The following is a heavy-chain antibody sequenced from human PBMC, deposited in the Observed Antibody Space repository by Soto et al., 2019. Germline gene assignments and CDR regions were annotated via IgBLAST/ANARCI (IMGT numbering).Heavy chain of an antibody. Sequence: QVQLQESGPGLVKPSETLSLTCTVSGGSISDFYWSWIRQPPGKALEWIGYGYMYYSGSTYYNPSLEGRVSISVDPSNNQFSLRLSSVTAADTAVYYCARRSLSTVTANAFDVWGPGAPVTVSS. D-gene: IGHD2-21*02. CDR2: MYYSGST. CDR3: ARRSLSTVTANAFDV. V-gene: IGHV4-59*01. J-gene: IGHJ3*01. CDR1: GGSISDFY.